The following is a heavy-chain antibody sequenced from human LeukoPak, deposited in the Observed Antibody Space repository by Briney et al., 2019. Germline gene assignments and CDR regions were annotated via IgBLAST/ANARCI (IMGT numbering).Heavy chain of an antibody. V-gene: IGHV4-59*01. CDR2: IYYSGST. J-gene: IGHJ4*02. CDR1: GGSISNYY. CDR3: ARESSMTTGTYYFDY. Sequence: SSETLSLTCTVSGGSISNYYWNWIRQPPGKGLEWIGYIYYSGSTNYNPSLKSRVTISVDTSKNQFSLKLSSVTAADTAVYYCARESSMTTGTYYFDYWGQGTLVTVSS. D-gene: IGHD4-17*01.